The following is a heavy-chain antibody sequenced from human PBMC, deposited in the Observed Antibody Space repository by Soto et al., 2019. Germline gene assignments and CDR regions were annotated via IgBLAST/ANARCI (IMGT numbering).Heavy chain of an antibody. D-gene: IGHD1-26*01. CDR3: ARRGGGSYYDY. J-gene: IGHJ4*02. CDR1: GFTFSSYA. CDR2: ISGSGGST. V-gene: IGHV3-23*01. Sequence: EVQLLESGGGLVQPGGSLRLSCAASGFTFSSYAMRWVRQAPGKGLEWVSAISGSGGSTYYADSVKGRFTIPRDNSKNTLYLQMNSLRAEDRAVYYCARRGGGSYYDYWGQGTLVTVSS.